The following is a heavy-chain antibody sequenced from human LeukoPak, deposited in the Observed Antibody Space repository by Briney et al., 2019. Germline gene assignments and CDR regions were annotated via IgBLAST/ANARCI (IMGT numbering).Heavy chain of an antibody. Sequence: SETLSLTCTVSGDSISSSSYYWDWIRQAPGKGLEWIGSIFYSGSTSYNPSLKSRVTMTIDTSKNQFSLKLTSVTAADTTVYYCARRAVAGTAAFDIWGHGTMVIVSS. CDR1: GDSISSSSYY. J-gene: IGHJ3*02. V-gene: IGHV4-39*01. CDR2: IFYSGST. CDR3: ARRAVAGTAAFDI. D-gene: IGHD6-19*01.